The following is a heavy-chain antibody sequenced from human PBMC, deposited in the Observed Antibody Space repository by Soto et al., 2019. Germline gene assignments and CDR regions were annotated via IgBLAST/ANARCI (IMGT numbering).Heavy chain of an antibody. CDR2: IIPIFGTA. Sequence: GASVKVSCKASGGTFSSYAISWVRQAPGQGLEWVGGIIPIFGTANYAQKFQGRVTITADKSTSTAYMELSSLRSEDTAVYYCARGGDGYNSLFDYWGRGTLVTVSS. D-gene: IGHD5-12*01. CDR1: GGTFSSYA. CDR3: ARGGDGYNSLFDY. V-gene: IGHV1-69*06. J-gene: IGHJ4*02.